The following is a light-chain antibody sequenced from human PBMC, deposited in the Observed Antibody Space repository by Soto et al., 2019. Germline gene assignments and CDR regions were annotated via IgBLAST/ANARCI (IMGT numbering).Light chain of an antibody. CDR3: QQYNNWPPLT. Sequence: EKLMSQSPATLSVSQGERATLSCRASQSVSSNLAWYQQKPGQAPRLLIYGASTRATGIPARFSGSGSGTEFTLTISSLQSEDFAVYYCQQYNNWPPLTFGGGTKVDI. CDR2: GAS. J-gene: IGKJ4*01. V-gene: IGKV3-15*01. CDR1: QSVSSN.